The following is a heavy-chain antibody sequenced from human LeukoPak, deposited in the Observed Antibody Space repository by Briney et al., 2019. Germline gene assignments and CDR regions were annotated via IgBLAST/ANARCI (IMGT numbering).Heavy chain of an antibody. D-gene: IGHD6-6*01. CDR1: EFTCSSYW. CDR3: ARDPGEYSRGY. CDR2: INSDGSST. Sequence: GGSLRLSCAASEFTCSSYWMHWVRQAPGKGLVWVSRINSDGSSTGYADSVKGRFTISRDNTKNTLYLQMNSLRAEDTALYYCARDPGEYSRGYWGQGTLVTVSS. V-gene: IGHV3-74*01. J-gene: IGHJ4*02.